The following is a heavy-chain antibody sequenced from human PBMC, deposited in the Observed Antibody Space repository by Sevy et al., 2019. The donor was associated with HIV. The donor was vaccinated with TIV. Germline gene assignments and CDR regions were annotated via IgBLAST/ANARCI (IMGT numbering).Heavy chain of an antibody. D-gene: IGHD3-16*01. J-gene: IGHJ3*02. V-gene: IGHV1-2*05. CDR2: INPNRGGT. CDR3: VGADKNAPRRRLAFDS. CDR1: GYMFSDYN. Sequence: ASVKVSCKATGYMFSDYNMHWVRQAPGQGLEWMALINPNRGGTIYAQKFRGRVSLTRNTSMSTAYMELSALPSDDTDGYYCVGADKNAPRRRLAFDSWGQGTMVTVSS.